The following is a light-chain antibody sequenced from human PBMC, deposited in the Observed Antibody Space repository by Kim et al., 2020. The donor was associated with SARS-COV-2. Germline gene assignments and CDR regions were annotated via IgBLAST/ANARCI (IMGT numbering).Light chain of an antibody. J-gene: IGKJ4*01. CDR1: QSVSNN. V-gene: IGKV3-15*01. Sequence: GSAGEKATPSSRASQSVSNNLAWYQQKRGQAPRLLINGASLRATGVPVRFSGSGSGTEFTLTITSLQSEDFAVYFCQQYSGWPLTFGGGTKVDIK. CDR3: QQYSGWPLT. CDR2: GAS.